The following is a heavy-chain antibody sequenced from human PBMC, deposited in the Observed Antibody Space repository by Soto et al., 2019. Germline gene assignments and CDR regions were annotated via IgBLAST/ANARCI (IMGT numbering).Heavy chain of an antibody. CDR1: GFTFSSYS. CDR3: ARSMGVDTVRAVSSFDY. Sequence: GGSLRLSCAVSGFTFSSYSMNWVRQAPGKGPEWVSSISSSSSYTYYADSVQGRFTISRDNAKNSLYLQMNSLRAEDTAVYYCARSMGVDTVRAVSSFDYWGQGTLVTVSS. V-gene: IGHV3-21*01. J-gene: IGHJ4*02. D-gene: IGHD5-18*01. CDR2: ISSSSSYT.